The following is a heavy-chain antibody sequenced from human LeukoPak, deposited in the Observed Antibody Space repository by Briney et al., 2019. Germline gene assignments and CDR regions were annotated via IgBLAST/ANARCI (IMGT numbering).Heavy chain of an antibody. CDR3: ASDYSSGSYRYTGSFDS. Sequence: PSETLSLTCAVYGGSFSDYYWSWIRQPPGKGLEWIGEINHSGTTTYSPSLKSRVSISVDTYKKQFSLKLNSVTAAEAAMYYGASDYSSGSYRYTGSFDSWGQGMLVNVSS. J-gene: IGHJ4*02. CDR2: INHSGTT. D-gene: IGHD3-16*02. V-gene: IGHV4-34*01. CDR1: GGSFSDYY.